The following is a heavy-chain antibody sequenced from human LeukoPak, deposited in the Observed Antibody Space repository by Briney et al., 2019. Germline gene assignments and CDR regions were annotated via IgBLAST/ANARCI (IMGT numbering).Heavy chain of an antibody. CDR2: IYYSGST. Sequence: SQTLSLTCTVSGGSISSGGYYWSWIRQHPGKGLEWIGYIYYSGSTYYNPSLKSRVTISVDTSKHQFSLKLSSVTAADTAVYYCARPFVSTTSWYFDLWGRGTLVTVSS. J-gene: IGHJ2*01. CDR1: GGSISSGGYY. CDR3: ARPFVSTTSWYFDL. D-gene: IGHD3-16*01. V-gene: IGHV4-31*03.